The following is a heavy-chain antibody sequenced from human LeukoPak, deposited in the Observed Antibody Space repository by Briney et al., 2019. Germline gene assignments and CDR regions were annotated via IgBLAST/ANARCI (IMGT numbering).Heavy chain of an antibody. J-gene: IGHJ4*02. D-gene: IGHD3-3*01. CDR1: GFTFRSYW. Sequence: QPGGSLRLSCVVSGFTFRSYWMSWVPQAPGKGLEWVANIKEDGSEKYYVDSVKGRFTISRDNAKNSLYLQMNSLRAEDTGVYYCAREGPPQGRLWSGYYPFDYWVQGTLVTVSS. V-gene: IGHV3-7*01. CDR2: IKEDGSEK. CDR3: AREGPPQGRLWSGYYPFDY.